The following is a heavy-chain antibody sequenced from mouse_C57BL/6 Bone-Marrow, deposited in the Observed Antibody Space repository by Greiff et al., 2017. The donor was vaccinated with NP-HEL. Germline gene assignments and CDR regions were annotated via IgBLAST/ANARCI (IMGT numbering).Heavy chain of an antibody. CDR2: INPYNGGT. CDR3: ARSADLLAWFAY. J-gene: IGHJ3*01. D-gene: IGHD1-1*01. CDR1: GYTFTDYY. V-gene: IGHV1-19*01. Sequence: VQLQQSGPVLVKPGASVKMSCKASGYTFTDYYMNWVKQSHGKSLEWIGVINPYNGGTSYNQKFKGKATLTVDKSSSTAYMELNRLTSEDSAVYYCARSADLLAWFAYWGQGTLVTVSA.